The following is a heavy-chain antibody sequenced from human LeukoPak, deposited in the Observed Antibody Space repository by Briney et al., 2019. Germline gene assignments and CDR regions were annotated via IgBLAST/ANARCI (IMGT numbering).Heavy chain of an antibody. CDR3: AKDKAPGSWHTPSDF. Sequence: PGGSLRLSCAASGFTFRTYAMSWVRQAPGKGLEWVPGISDSGDGTYYAGSVKGRFTISRDNSKNTVFLQMNSLRADDTAKYYCAKDKAPGSWHTPSDFWGQGTLVTVSS. J-gene: IGHJ4*02. D-gene: IGHD6-13*01. CDR1: GFTFRTYA. V-gene: IGHV3-23*01. CDR2: ISDSGDGT.